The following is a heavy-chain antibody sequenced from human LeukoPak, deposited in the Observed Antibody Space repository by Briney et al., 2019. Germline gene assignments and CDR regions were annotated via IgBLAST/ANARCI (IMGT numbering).Heavy chain of an antibody. CDR1: GFTFGDYA. CDR2: IRSKAYGGTT. Sequence: GGSLRLSCTASGFTFGDYAMSWFRQAPGKGLEWVGFIRSKAYGGTTEYAASVKGRFTISRDDSKSIAYLQMNSLKTEDTAVYYCTRDLTVSGWYPEFGGYWGQGTLVTVSS. D-gene: IGHD6-19*01. V-gene: IGHV3-49*03. J-gene: IGHJ4*02. CDR3: TRDLTVSGWYPEFGGY.